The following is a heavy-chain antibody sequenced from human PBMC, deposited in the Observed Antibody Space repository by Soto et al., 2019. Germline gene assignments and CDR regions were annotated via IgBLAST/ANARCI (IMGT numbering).Heavy chain of an antibody. V-gene: IGHV4-59*01. CDR3: ARDRRDGYNRYFEF. CDR2: ISFSGAT. CDR1: EATFSSSF. D-gene: IGHD5-12*01. J-gene: IGHJ4*02. Sequence: TLSFPCPASEATFSSSFCSWFQNTPGKGRDCIGSISFSGATYSNPSLQGRAALSVDTSENHLSLTLNSVTSADTAVYFWARDRRDGYNRYFEFWGKGNQVTFSS.